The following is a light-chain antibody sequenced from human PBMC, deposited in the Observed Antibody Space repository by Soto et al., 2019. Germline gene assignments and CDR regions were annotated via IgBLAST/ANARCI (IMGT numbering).Light chain of an antibody. CDR2: EVT. Sequence: SALTQPASVSRSPGQSITISCTGTSSDVGGYNYVSWYQQHPGIAPKLMIYEVTNRPSGVSSRFSGSKSGNTASLTISGLQAEDEADYYCSSYTSSSTRVFGTGTKVTVL. J-gene: IGLJ1*01. CDR3: SSYTSSSTRV. V-gene: IGLV2-14*01. CDR1: SSDVGGYNY.